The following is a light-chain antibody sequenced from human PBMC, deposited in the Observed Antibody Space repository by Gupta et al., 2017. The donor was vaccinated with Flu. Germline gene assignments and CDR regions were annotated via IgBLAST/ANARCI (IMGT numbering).Light chain of an antibody. CDR2: KAS. CDR3: QQYNSYQYT. Sequence: DIHMTQSPSTFSASVGDRVTISCRASQSISNWLAWYQQKPGKAPRLLIYKASSLESGVPSRFSGSGSGTEFTLTISSLQPDDFATYYCQQYNSYQYTFGQGTKLEIK. V-gene: IGKV1-5*03. J-gene: IGKJ2*01. CDR1: QSISNW.